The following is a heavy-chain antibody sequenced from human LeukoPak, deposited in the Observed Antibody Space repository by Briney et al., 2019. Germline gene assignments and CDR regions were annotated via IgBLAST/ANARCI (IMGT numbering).Heavy chain of an antibody. Sequence: GESLKISCKSSGYPFTTYWIAWVRQMPGKGLEWMGIIYPSDSDTRYSPSFRGQVTISADKSASTAYLPWSSLKASDTALYYCARRLEGRRGCQPYWYFDLWGRGTLVTVSS. D-gene: IGHD6-19*01. CDR1: GYPFTTYW. V-gene: IGHV5-51*01. CDR3: ARRLEGRRGCQPYWYFDL. J-gene: IGHJ2*01. CDR2: IYPSDSDT.